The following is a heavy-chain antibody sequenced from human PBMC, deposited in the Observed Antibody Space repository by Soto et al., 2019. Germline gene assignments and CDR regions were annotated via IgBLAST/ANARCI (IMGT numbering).Heavy chain of an antibody. CDR2: IIPIFGTA. Sequence: GASVKVSCKASGGTFSSYAISWVRQAPGQGLEWMGGIIPIFGTANYGQKFQGRVTITADESTSTAYMELSRLRSDDTAVYYCARSTEPHDAFDIWGQGTMVTVSS. D-gene: IGHD1-1*01. J-gene: IGHJ3*02. CDR1: GGTFSSYA. CDR3: ARSTEPHDAFDI. V-gene: IGHV1-69*13.